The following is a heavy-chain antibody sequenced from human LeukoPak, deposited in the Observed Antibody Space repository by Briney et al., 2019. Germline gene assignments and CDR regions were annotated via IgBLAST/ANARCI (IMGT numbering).Heavy chain of an antibody. Sequence: ASVKVSCKASGYTFTSYAMNWVRQAPGQGLEWMGWINTNTGNPTYAQGFTGRFVLSLDTSVSTAYLQISSLRAEDTAVYYCARDSALCGGDCYSDFDYWGQGTLITVSS. CDR3: ARDSALCGGDCYSDFDY. CDR1: GYTFTSYA. D-gene: IGHD2-21*02. CDR2: INTNTGNP. J-gene: IGHJ4*02. V-gene: IGHV7-4-1*02.